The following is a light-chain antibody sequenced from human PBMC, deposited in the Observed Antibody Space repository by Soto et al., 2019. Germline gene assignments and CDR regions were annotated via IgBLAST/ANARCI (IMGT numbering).Light chain of an antibody. CDR1: QSVLYRSNSKNY. CDR2: WAS. V-gene: IGKV4-1*01. CDR3: QQYYSTPPIT. Sequence: DIVMTQSPDSLSVSLGERATINCKSSQSVLYRSNSKNYLAWYQQKPGQPPKLLIYWASTRESGIPDRFSGSGSGTDFTLTISSLQAEDVAVYYCQQYYSTPPITFGQGTRLEIK. J-gene: IGKJ5*01.